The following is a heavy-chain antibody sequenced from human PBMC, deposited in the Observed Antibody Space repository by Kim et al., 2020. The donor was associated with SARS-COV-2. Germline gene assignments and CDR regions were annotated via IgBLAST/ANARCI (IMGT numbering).Heavy chain of an antibody. Sequence: KYYADSVKGRFTISRDNSKNTLYLQMNSLRAEDTAVYYCAKSSNSGSYSDWGQGTLVTVSS. CDR3: AKSSNSGSYSD. J-gene: IGHJ4*02. CDR2: K. V-gene: IGHV3-30*02. D-gene: IGHD1-26*01.